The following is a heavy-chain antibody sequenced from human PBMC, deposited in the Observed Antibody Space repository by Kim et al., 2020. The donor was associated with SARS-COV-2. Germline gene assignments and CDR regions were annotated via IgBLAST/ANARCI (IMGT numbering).Heavy chain of an antibody. J-gene: IGHJ4*02. CDR3: ARGAGGTYYYGSGSYYVDY. Sequence: SRVTISVDTSKNQFSLKLSSVTAADTAVYYCARGAGGTYYYGSGSYYVDYWGQGTLVTVSS. V-gene: IGHV4-34*01. D-gene: IGHD3-10*01.